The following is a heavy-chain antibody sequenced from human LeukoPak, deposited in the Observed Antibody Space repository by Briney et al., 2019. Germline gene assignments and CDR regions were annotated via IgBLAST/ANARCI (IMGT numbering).Heavy chain of an antibody. J-gene: IGHJ4*02. Sequence: LPGGSLRLSCAASGFTFSSYAMSWVRQAPGKWLEWVSAISGSGGSTYYADSVKGRFTISRDNSKNTLYLQMNSLRAEDTAVYYCATSKQQLDYWGQGTLVTVSS. V-gene: IGHV3-23*01. CDR1: GFTFSSYA. CDR2: ISGSGGST. CDR3: ATSKQQLDY. D-gene: IGHD6-13*01.